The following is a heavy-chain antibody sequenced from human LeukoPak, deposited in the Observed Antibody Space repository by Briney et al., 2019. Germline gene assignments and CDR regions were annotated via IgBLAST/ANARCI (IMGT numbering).Heavy chain of an antibody. J-gene: IGHJ4*02. CDR1: DGSINSGAYY. CDR2: IYYSGST. Sequence: PSETLSLTCTVSDGSINSGAYYWSWIRQLPGKGLEWIVYIYYSGSTYYNPSLKSRVTISVDTSKSQFSLKLTSVTAADTAVYYCARDYSGWLYLDYWGQGTLVTVSS. CDR3: ARDYSGWLYLDY. D-gene: IGHD6-19*01. V-gene: IGHV4-31*03.